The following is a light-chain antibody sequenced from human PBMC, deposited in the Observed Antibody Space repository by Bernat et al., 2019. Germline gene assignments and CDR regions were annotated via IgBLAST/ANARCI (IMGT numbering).Light chain of an antibody. V-gene: IGLV2-11*01. CDR1: SSDVGGYKY. CDR3: SSSAGSYTYV. J-gene: IGLJ1*01. CDR2: DVS. Sequence: QSALTQPRSVSGSPGQSVTISCTGTSSDVGGYKYVSWYQQHPGKAPKLMIYDVSKRPSGVPDRFSGSKSGNTASLTISGLQAEDEADYYCSSSAGSYTYVFATGTKVTVL.